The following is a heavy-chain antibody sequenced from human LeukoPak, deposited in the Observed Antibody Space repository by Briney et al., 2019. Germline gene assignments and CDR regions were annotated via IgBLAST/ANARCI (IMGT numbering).Heavy chain of an antibody. CDR1: GFTFSSYE. Sequence: GGSLRLSCAASGFTFSSYEMNWVPQAPGKGLEWVSYISSSGSTIYYADSVKGRFTISRDNAKNSLYLQMNSLRARDTAVYYFLRDLGELSLRHIDYLGQGTLVTVSS. V-gene: IGHV3-48*03. CDR2: ISSSGSTI. D-gene: IGHD3-16*02. CDR3: LRDLGELSLRHIDY. J-gene: IGHJ4*02.